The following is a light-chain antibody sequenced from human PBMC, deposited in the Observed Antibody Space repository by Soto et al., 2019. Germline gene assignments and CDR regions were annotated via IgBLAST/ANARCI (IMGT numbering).Light chain of an antibody. J-gene: IGKJ1*01. CDR2: GAS. CDR1: QSISSH. Sequence: EIVMTQSPATLSVSPGERATLSCRASQSISSHLVWYQQKPGQAPRLVIYGASTRVTGIPARFSGSGSGTEFTLTISSVQSEDFAVYYCQQYNDWPPWTFGPGTKVEIK. V-gene: IGKV3D-15*01. CDR3: QQYNDWPPWT.